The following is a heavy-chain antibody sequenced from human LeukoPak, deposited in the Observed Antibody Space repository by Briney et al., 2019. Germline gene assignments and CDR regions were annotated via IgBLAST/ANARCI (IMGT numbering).Heavy chain of an antibody. J-gene: IGHJ4*02. CDR3: SRVDYYDSSGEGDY. CDR2: IKQDGSEK. V-gene: IGHV3-7*01. D-gene: IGHD3-22*01. Sequence: PGGSLRLSCAASGFTFSRYWMSWARQAPGKGLEWVANIKQDGSEKYYVDFVKARFTISRDNAKNSLYLQMNSLRAEDTAVYYCSRVDYYDSSGEGDYWGQGTLVTVSS. CDR1: GFTFSRYW.